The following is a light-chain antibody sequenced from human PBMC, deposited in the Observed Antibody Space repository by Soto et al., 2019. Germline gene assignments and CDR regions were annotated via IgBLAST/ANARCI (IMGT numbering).Light chain of an antibody. Sequence: DVVMTQSPLSLPVTLGQPASISCRSSQSLVSSNGNTFLIWFQQRPGQSPRRLIYKVSNRDSAVPERFTGSGSGTDFTLEISRVEAVDVGVYYCMQATHWPWTFGQGTKVEIK. CDR2: KVS. CDR1: QSLVSSNGNTF. J-gene: IGKJ1*01. V-gene: IGKV2-30*01. CDR3: MQATHWPWT.